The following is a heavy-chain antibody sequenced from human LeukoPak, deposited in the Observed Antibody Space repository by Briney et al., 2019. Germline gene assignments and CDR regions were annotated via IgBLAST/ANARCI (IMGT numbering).Heavy chain of an antibody. V-gene: IGHV1-18*01. CDR1: GGTFSSYA. CDR2: ISAYNGNT. Sequence: GASVKVSCKASGGTFSSYAISWVRQAPGQGLEWMGWISAYNGNTNYAQKLQGRVTMTTDTSTSTAYMELRSLRSDDTAVYYCASGSSSGSYSVWGQGTLVTVSS. CDR3: ASGSSSGSYSV. J-gene: IGHJ4*02. D-gene: IGHD1-26*01.